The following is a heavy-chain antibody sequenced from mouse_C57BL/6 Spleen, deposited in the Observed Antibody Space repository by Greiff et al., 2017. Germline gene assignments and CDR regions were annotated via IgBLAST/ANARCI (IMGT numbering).Heavy chain of an antibody. V-gene: IGHV1-39*01. CDR2: INPNYGTT. D-gene: IGHD2-4*01. CDR1: GFSFTDYN. J-gene: IGHJ3*01. Sequence: EVQLQQSGPELVKPGASVKISCKASGFSFTDYNMNWVKQSNGKSLEWIGVINPNYGTTSYNQKFKGKATLTVDQASSTAYMQLNSLTSEDSAVYYCAREDDYDERAFAYWGQGTLVTVSA. CDR3: AREDDYDERAFAY.